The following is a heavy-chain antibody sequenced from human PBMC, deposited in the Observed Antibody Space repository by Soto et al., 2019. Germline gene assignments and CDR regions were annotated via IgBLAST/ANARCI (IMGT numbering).Heavy chain of an antibody. CDR1: GFPFTTYG. Sequence: QVQLVESGGGVVQPGRSLRLSCAASGFPFTTYGMHWVREGPGKGLEWVAGISYDGSNTYYADSVKGRFTISRDNSKNTLYLQMNSLRREDTALYYCVGGQYYFDYRGQGPLVTVSA. CDR3: VGGQYYFDY. J-gene: IGHJ4*02. V-gene: IGHV3-30*03. D-gene: IGHD3-10*01. CDR2: ISYDGSNT.